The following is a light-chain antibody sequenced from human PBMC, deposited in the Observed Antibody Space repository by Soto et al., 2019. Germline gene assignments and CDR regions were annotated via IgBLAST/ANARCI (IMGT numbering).Light chain of an antibody. V-gene: IGLV2-18*02. CDR1: SSDVGSYNR. CDR3: KSYTGSSTYV. Sequence: QSALTQPPSVSGSPGQSVAISCTGTSSDVGSYNRVSWYQQPPGAAPKLMIYEVSNRPSGVPDRFSGSKSGNTASLTISGLQAEDEADYYCKSYTGSSTYVFGTGTNVTV. CDR2: EVS. J-gene: IGLJ1*01.